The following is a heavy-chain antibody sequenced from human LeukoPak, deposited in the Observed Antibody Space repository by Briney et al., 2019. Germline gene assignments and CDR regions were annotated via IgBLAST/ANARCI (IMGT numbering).Heavy chain of an antibody. J-gene: IGHJ4*02. Sequence: GGSLRLSCAASGFSFSNYWMHWVRQAPEKGLVGVSHINADGSGTYYADSVQGRFTISRDNAKNTLYLQMHSLRAEDTAVYYCARGYSSGWPHYFDYWGQGTLVTVSS. CDR2: INADGSGT. CDR3: ARGYSSGWPHYFDY. V-gene: IGHV3-74*01. D-gene: IGHD6-19*01. CDR1: GFSFSNYW.